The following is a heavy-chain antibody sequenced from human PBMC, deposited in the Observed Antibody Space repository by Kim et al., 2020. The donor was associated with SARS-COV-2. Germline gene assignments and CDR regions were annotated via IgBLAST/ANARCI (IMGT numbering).Heavy chain of an antibody. D-gene: IGHD5-18*01. Sequence: SRVTISVDTSKNQFSLKLTSVTAADTAVYYCARDVGYSYGYPASEHAVDIWGQGTMVTVSS. J-gene: IGHJ3*02. V-gene: IGHV4-34*01. CDR3: ARDVGYSYGYPASEHAVDI.